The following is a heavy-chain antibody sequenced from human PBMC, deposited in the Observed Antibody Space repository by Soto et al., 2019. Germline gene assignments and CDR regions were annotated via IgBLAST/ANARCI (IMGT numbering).Heavy chain of an antibody. J-gene: IGHJ4*02. CDR1: CYIFNSYG. CDR3: AIAVDTAMVPFDY. Sequence: ASVTVPRQASCYIFNSYGISWVRQAPGQGLEWMGWISAYNGNTNYAQKLQGRVTMTRDTSISTAYMELSRLRSDDTAVYYCAIAVDTAMVPFDYWGQGNLVTGSS. CDR2: ISAYNGNT. D-gene: IGHD5-18*01. V-gene: IGHV1-18*01.